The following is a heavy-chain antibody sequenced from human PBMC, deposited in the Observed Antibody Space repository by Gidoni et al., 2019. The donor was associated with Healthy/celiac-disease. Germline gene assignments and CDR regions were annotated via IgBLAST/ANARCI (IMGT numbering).Heavy chain of an antibody. CDR3: ARGRRTAPHFWDY. D-gene: IGHD2-21*02. Sequence: QVQLQQWVAGLLKPSETLSLTCAVYGGSFSRYYWRWIRQPPGKGLEWIGEINHSGSTNYNPSLKGRVTISVDTSKNQFSLKLSSVTAADTAVYYWARGRRTAPHFWDYWGQGTLVTVSS. CDR1: GGSFSRYY. CDR2: INHSGST. J-gene: IGHJ4*02. V-gene: IGHV4-34*01.